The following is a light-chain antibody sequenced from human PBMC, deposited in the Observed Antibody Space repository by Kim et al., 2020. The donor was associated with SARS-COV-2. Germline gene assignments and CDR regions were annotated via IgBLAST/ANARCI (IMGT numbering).Light chain of an antibody. J-gene: IGKJ5*01. CDR3: QQRSNWPPIT. CDR1: QSVGSS. Sequence: SPGETATLSCRASQSVGSSLAWYQQKPGQAPRLLIYDSSTRATGIPARFSGTGSGTDFTLTIISLEPEDFAVYYCQQRSNWPPITFGQGTRLEIK. V-gene: IGKV3-11*01. CDR2: DSS.